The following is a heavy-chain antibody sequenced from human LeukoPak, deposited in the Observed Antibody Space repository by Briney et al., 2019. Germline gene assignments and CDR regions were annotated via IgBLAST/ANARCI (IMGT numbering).Heavy chain of an antibody. Sequence: SETLSLTCTVSGGSITTSTYYWAWIRQPPGKGLEWIGSIYSSGSTYYNPSLKSRVTISVDTSKNQFSLNLSSVTAADTAVYYCARDRKYYYHMDVWGKGTTVTVSS. CDR2: IYSSGST. J-gene: IGHJ6*04. CDR1: GGSITTSTYY. CDR3: ARDRKYYYHMDV. V-gene: IGHV4-39*07. D-gene: IGHD1-14*01.